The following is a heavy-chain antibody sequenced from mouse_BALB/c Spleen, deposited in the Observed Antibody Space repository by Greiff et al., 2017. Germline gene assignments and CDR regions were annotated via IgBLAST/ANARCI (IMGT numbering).Heavy chain of an antibody. CDR1: GFSLTSYG. CDR2: IWRGGST. J-gene: IGHJ4*01. Sequence: VKLMESGPSLVQPSQSLSITCTVSGFSLTSYGVHWVRQSPGKGLEWLGVIWRGGSTDYNAAFMSRLSITKDNSKSQVFFKMNSLQADDTAIYYCAKKGGTLDYYAMDYWGQGTSVTVSS. D-gene: IGHD4-1*01. V-gene: IGHV2-5-1*01. CDR3: AKKGGTLDYYAMDY.